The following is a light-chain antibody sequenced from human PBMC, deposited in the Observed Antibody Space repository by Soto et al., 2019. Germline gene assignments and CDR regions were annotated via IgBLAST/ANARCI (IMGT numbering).Light chain of an antibody. CDR3: SSYTNINTRPCV. J-gene: IGLJ1*01. CDR1: SGDIGSYNR. CDR2: EVT. V-gene: IGLV2-14*01. Sequence: QSALTQPASVSGSPGQSITISCTGTSGDIGSYNRVSWYQQHPGKAPKLIIYEVTDRPSGVSNRFSGSKSGNTASLTISGLQAEDEAEYYCSSYTNINTRPCVFGTGTKVTV.